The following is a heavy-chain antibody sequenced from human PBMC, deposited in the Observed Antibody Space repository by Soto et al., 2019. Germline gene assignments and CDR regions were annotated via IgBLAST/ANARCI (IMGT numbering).Heavy chain of an antibody. V-gene: IGHV4-39*07. Sequence: SGTLSLTCTVYGGSISSSSYYWGWIRQPPGKGLEWIGSIYYSGSTYYNPSLKSRVTISVDTSKNQFSLKLSSVTAADTAVYYFAIVNRRSSISFDYRGQGTFVTVFS. CDR1: GGSISSSSYY. J-gene: IGHJ4*02. CDR2: IYYSGST. CDR3: AIVNRRSSISFDY. D-gene: IGHD6-6*01.